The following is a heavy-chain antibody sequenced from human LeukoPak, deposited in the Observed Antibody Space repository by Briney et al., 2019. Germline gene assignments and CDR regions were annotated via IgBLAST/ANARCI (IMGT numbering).Heavy chain of an antibody. CDR3: SRDYSSSISCYNY. CDR1: GLTFSSHW. J-gene: IGHJ4*02. D-gene: IGHD2-2*02. CDR2: ISSSGNYI. Sequence: GGSLRLSCAASGLTFSSHWMHWVRQAPGKGLEWVSSISSSGNYIYYADSVKGRFTISRDNAKSSVFLQMTSLRAEDTAVYYCSRDYSSSISCYNYWGQGTQVTVSS. V-gene: IGHV3-21*01.